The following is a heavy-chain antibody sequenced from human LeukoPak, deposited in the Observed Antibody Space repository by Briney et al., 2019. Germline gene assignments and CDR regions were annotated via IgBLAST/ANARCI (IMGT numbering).Heavy chain of an antibody. Sequence: PGGSLRLSCAASGFTFDDYGMSWVRHAPGKGLQGVSGINWNGGSTGYADSVKGRFTISRDNAKNSLYLQMNSLRAEDTALYYCARDFFRGLSPGDYWGQGTLVTVSS. V-gene: IGHV3-20*04. D-gene: IGHD2/OR15-2a*01. CDR3: ARDFFRGLSPGDY. J-gene: IGHJ4*02. CDR1: GFTFDDYG. CDR2: INWNGGST.